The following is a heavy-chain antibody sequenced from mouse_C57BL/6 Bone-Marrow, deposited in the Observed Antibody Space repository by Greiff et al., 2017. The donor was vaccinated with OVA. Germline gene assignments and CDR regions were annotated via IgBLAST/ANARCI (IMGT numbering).Heavy chain of an antibody. V-gene: IGHV1-15*01. CDR2: IDPETGGT. J-gene: IGHJ3*01. Sequence: QVQLKQSGAELVRPGASVTLSCKASGYTFTDYEMHWVKQTPVHGLEWIGAIDPETGGTAYNQKFKGKAILTADKSSSTAYMELRSLTSEDSAVYYCTGRRRAWFAYWGQGTLVTVSA. CDR1: GYTFTDYE. CDR3: TGRRRAWFAY.